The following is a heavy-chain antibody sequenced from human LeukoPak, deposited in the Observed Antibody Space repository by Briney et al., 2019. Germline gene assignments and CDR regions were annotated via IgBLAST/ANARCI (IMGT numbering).Heavy chain of an antibody. CDR1: GYTFTGYY. D-gene: IGHD5-18*01. Sequence: ASVKVSCKASGYTFTGYYMHWVRQAPGQGLEWMGIINPSGGSTSYAQKFQGRVTMTRDMSTSTVYMELSSLRSEDTAVYYCASVSGYSYGSGDFDYWGQGTLVTVSS. J-gene: IGHJ4*02. CDR2: INPSGGST. CDR3: ASVSGYSYGSGDFDY. V-gene: IGHV1-46*01.